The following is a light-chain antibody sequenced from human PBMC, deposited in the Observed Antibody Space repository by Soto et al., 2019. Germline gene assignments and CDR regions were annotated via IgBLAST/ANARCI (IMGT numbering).Light chain of an antibody. CDR1: QTVTSN. CDR3: QQYNDWPLT. J-gene: IGKJ4*01. Sequence: EIVLTQSPGTLSSSQGERATLSCRASQTVTSNYLAWYQQKPGQAPRLLIYDISTRATGIPTRFSGSGSGTEFTLTISSLQSEDFAVYYCQQYNDWPLTFGGGTKVDIK. V-gene: IGKV3D-15*01. CDR2: DIS.